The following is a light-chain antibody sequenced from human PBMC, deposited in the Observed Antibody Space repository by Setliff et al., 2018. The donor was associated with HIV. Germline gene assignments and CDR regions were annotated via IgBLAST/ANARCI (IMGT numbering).Light chain of an antibody. J-gene: IGLJ1*01. CDR2: DVS. CDR1: SSDVGGYNY. Sequence: QSVLTQPRSVSGSPGQSVTVPCTGTSSDVGGYNYVSWYQQHPGKAPKLMIYDVSKRPSGVPDRFSGSKSGNTASLTISGLQGEDEADYYCCSYAGNYIYVFGTGTKGTVL. V-gene: IGLV2-11*01. CDR3: CSYAGNYIYV.